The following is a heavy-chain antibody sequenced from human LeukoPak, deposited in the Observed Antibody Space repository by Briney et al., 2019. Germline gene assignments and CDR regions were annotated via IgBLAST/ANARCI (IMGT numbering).Heavy chain of an antibody. Sequence: GGSLRLSCAASGFTFRSYGMNWVRQAPGKGLEWVSGIGGSGGRTYYADSVQGRFTISRDNSKNTVDLQMNSLKTEDTAVYYCTTDLRIVVVPGADYWGQGTLVTVSS. CDR1: GFTFRSYG. D-gene: IGHD2-2*01. CDR3: TTDLRIVVVPGADY. V-gene: IGHV3-23*01. J-gene: IGHJ4*02. CDR2: IGGSGGRT.